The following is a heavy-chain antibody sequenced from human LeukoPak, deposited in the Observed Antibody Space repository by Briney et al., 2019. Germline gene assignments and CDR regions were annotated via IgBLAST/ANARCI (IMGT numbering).Heavy chain of an antibody. Sequence: PGGSLRLSCAASGFTVSSNYMSWVRQAPGKGLEWVANINQDGGEKNFVDSVKGRFTISRDNAKNSLYMQMNSLKVEDTAVYYCARDGYSTSSVFRNWGQGTLVSVSS. CDR2: INQDGGEK. J-gene: IGHJ4*02. CDR1: GFTVSSNY. V-gene: IGHV3-7*01. D-gene: IGHD6-6*01. CDR3: ARDGYSTSSVFRN.